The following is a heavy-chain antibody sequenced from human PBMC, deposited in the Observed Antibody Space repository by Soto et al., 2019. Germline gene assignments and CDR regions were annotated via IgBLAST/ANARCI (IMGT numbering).Heavy chain of an antibody. D-gene: IGHD1-1*01. Sequence: ELQLVASGGGSVQPGGSLRLSCAASGFTVSNNYVRWVRQAPGKGLEWVSLIFSHCDTRYAGSVKGRFTISRDSSSNTLYLQMNSLRVEETVVYYCARDGTYNILGGQGIHVSVSS. J-gene: IGHJ4*02. V-gene: IGHV3-66*01. CDR1: GFTVSNNY. CDR2: IFSHCDT. CDR3: ARDGTYNIL.